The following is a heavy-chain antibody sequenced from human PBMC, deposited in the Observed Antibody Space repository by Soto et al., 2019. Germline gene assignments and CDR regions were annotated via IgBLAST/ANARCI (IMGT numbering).Heavy chain of an antibody. Sequence: PSQTLSLTCAISGDSVSSNSAAWNWIRQSPSRGLEWLGRTYYRSKWYNDYAVSVKSRITINPDTSKNQFSLQLNSVTPEDTAVYYCARDDSSSSHGDYYYYYGMDVWGQGTTVTVSS. V-gene: IGHV6-1*01. CDR1: GDSVSSNSAA. CDR2: TYYRSKWYN. J-gene: IGHJ6*02. D-gene: IGHD6-6*01. CDR3: ARDDSSSSHGDYYYYYGMDV.